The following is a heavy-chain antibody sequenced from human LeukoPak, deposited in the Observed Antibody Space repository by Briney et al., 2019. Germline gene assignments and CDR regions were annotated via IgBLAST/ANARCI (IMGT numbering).Heavy chain of an antibody. CDR2: ISSSGSTI. CDR3: ARTVEEYSSSSGYYYYMDV. J-gene: IGHJ6*03. CDR1: GFTFSDYY. V-gene: IGHV3-11*04. D-gene: IGHD6-6*01. Sequence: GGALRLSCAASGFTFSDYYMSWIRQAPGKGLEWVSYISSSGSTIYYADSVKGRFTISRDNAKNSLYLQMNSLRAEDTAVYYCARTVEEYSSSSGYYYYMDVWGKGTTVTVSS.